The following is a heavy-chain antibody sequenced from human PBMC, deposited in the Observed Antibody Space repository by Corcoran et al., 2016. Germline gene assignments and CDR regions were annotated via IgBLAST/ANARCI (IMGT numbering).Heavy chain of an antibody. Sequence: EVQLVESGGGLVKPGGSLRLSCAASGFTFSSYSMNWVRQAPGKGLEWVSSISSSSSYIYYADSVKGRFTISRDNAKNSLYLQMNSLRAEDTAVYYCARVRPTYYDFWSGYSTYYYYYGMDVWGQGTTVTVSS. D-gene: IGHD3-3*01. CDR2: ISSSSSYI. CDR3: ARVRPTYYDFWSGYSTYYYYYGMDV. CDR1: GFTFSSYS. V-gene: IGHV3-21*01. J-gene: IGHJ6*02.